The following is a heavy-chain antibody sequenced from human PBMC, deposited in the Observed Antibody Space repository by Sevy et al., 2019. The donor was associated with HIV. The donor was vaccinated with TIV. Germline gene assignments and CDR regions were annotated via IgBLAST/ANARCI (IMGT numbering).Heavy chain of an antibody. J-gene: IGHJ2*01. CDR3: ARESGSTCFLDL. CDR1: GFSVSSSG. Sequence: GGSQRLSCATSGFSVSSSGVHWVRQAPGKGLEWLAAILSEGSMKYYADSVKGRFAISRDNSKNAVDLQMNSLRVDDTALYYCARESGSTCFLDLWGRGTLVTVSS. V-gene: IGHV3-33*01. D-gene: IGHD1-26*01. CDR2: ILSEGSMK.